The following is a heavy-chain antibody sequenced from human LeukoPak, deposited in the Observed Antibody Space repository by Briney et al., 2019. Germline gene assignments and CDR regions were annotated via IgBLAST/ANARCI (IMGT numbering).Heavy chain of an antibody. CDR3: ARTYYDILTSYNPYFDY. V-gene: IGHV3-21*01. CDR1: GFTFSSYA. J-gene: IGHJ4*02. Sequence: GGSLRLSCAASGFTFSSYALHWVRQAPGKGLEWVSAISGSGGSTYYADSVKGRFTISRDNAKNSLYLQMNSLRAEDTAVYYCARTYYDILTSYNPYFDYWGQGTLVTVSS. D-gene: IGHD3-9*01. CDR2: ISGSGGST.